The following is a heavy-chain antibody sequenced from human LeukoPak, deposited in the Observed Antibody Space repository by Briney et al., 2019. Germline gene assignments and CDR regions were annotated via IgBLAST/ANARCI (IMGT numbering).Heavy chain of an antibody. D-gene: IGHD1-1*01. V-gene: IGHV1-18*01. J-gene: IGHJ6*03. Sequence: ASVKVSCTASGYTFTSYGISWVRQAPGQGLEWMGWISAYNGNTSYAQKFQGRVTMTRDTSTSTVYMEVSSLRSEDTAVYYCARDPTTITTLSSPLYYYYYMDVWGKGTTVTVSS. CDR3: ARDPTTITTLSSPLYYYYYMDV. CDR2: ISAYNGNT. CDR1: GYTFTSYG.